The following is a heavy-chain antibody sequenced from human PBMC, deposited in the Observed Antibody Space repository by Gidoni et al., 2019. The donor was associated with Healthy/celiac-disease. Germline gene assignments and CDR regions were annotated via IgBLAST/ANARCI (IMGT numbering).Heavy chain of an antibody. Sequence: QVQLVQSGAEVKMPGSSGKVSCKASGGTFSSYAISWVRQAPGQGLELMGGIIPVIGTANYAQKFRGRVTITADESTSTAYMELSSLRSEDTAVYYCARFHYYGSGSDYYFDYWGQGTLVTVSS. CDR1: GGTFSSYA. V-gene: IGHV1-69*01. CDR2: IIPVIGTA. D-gene: IGHD3-10*01. J-gene: IGHJ4*02. CDR3: ARFHYYGSGSDYYFDY.